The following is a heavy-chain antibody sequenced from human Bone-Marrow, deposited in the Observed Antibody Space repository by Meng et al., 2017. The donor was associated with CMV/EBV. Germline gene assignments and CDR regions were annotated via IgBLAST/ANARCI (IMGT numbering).Heavy chain of an antibody. Sequence: GESLKLSCAASGFTVSSNYMSWVRQAPGKGLEWVSVIYSGGSTYYADSVKGRFTISRDNSKNTLYLQMNSLRAEDTAVYYCARERVLGYCSSTSCYSRYYGMDVWGQGTTVTVSS. CDR3: ARERVLGYCSSTSCYSRYYGMDV. V-gene: IGHV3-53*01. D-gene: IGHD2-2*02. CDR2: IYSGGST. J-gene: IGHJ6*02. CDR1: GFTVSSNY.